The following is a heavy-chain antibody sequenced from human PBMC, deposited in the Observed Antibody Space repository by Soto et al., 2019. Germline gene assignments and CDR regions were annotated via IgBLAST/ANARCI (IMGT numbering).Heavy chain of an antibody. Sequence: PGGSLRLSCAASGFSFNTYEMNWVRQAPGKGLEWVSYISTSGSTIYYADSVEGRFTISRDNGKNSLYLQMNSLRAEDTAVYYCAYGGSCDYWGQGTHVTVSS. CDR2: ISTSGSTI. CDR1: GFSFNTYE. D-gene: IGHD1-26*01. V-gene: IGHV3-48*03. CDR3: AYGGSCDY. J-gene: IGHJ4*02.